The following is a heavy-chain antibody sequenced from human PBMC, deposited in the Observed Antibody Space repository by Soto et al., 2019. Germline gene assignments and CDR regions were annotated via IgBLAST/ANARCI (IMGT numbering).Heavy chain of an antibody. CDR1: GFTFSSYG. D-gene: IGHD3-3*01. CDR2: IWYDGSNK. V-gene: IGHV3-33*01. Sequence: GGSLRLSCAASGFTFSSYGMHWVRQAPGKGLEGVAVIWYDGSNKYNADSVKGRFTISRDNSKNTLYLQMNSLRAEDTAVYYCAREFWSGPFDYWGQGT. CDR3: AREFWSGPFDY. J-gene: IGHJ4*02.